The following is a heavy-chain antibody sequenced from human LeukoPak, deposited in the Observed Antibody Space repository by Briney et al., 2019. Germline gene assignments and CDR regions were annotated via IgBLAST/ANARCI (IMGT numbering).Heavy chain of an antibody. CDR2: ISYDGSNK. D-gene: IGHD6-13*01. CDR3: ARDQDGIAAAGVDY. CDR1: GFTFSSYA. Sequence: GGSLRLSCAAPGFTFSSYAMHWVRQAPGKGLEWVAVISYDGSNKYYADSVKGRFTISRDNSKNTLYLQMNSLRAEDTAVYYCARDQDGIAAAGVDYWGQGTLVTVSS. J-gene: IGHJ4*02. V-gene: IGHV3-30-3*01.